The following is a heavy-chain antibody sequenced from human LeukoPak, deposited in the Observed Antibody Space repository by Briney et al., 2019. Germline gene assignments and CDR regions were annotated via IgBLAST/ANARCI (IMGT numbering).Heavy chain of an antibody. CDR2: INSDGSST. CDR1: GFTLSNYW. CDR3: ARGVPKTSYYYYYMDV. V-gene: IGHV3-74*01. Sequence: GGSLRLSCEVSGFTLSNYWMHWVRQTPGKGLVWVSRINSDGSSTNYADSVKGRFTISRDNAKNTLYLQMNSLRAEDTAVYYCARGVPKTSYYYYYMDVWGKGTTVTVSS. D-gene: IGHD4-11*01. J-gene: IGHJ6*03.